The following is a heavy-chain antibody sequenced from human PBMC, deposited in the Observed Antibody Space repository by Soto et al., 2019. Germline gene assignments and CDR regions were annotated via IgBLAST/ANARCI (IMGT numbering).Heavy chain of an antibody. CDR3: AKNSGGPNTNFDY. CDR1: RFTFSIYG. CDR2: ISTSGAST. V-gene: IGHV3-23*01. J-gene: IGHJ4*02. Sequence: PGGSLRLSCAASRFTFSIYGMGWVRQAPGKGLEWVSSISTSGASTYYADSVKGRFTISRDDSRNTLYLQMNCLRAEDTATYYCAKNSGGPNTNFDYWGQGTLVTVSS. D-gene: IGHD2-15*01.